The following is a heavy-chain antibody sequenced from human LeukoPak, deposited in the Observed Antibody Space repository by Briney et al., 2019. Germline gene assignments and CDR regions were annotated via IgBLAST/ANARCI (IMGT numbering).Heavy chain of an antibody. J-gene: IGHJ3*02. D-gene: IGHD2-21*02. CDR3: AIRYCGGDCYFVWLYAFDI. CDR1: GYTFTGYY. V-gene: IGHV1-2*02. CDR2: INPNSGGT. Sequence: ASVKVSCKASGYTFTGYYMHWVRQAPGQGLEWTGWINPNSGGTNYAQKFQGRVTMTRDTSISTAYMELSRLRSDDTAVYYCAIRYCGGDCYFVWLYAFDIWGQGTMVTVSS.